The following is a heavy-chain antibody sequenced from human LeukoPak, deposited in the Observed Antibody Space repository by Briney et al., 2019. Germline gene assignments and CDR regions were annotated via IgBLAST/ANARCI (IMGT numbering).Heavy chain of an antibody. CDR3: AKDRGATVTPDYNYGMDV. Sequence: GGSLRLSCAASGFTFSSYGMHWVRQAPGKGLEWVAVISYDGSNKYYADSVKGRFTISRDNSKNTLYLQMNSLRAEDTAVYYCAKDRGATVTPDYNYGMDVWGQGTTVTVSS. J-gene: IGHJ6*02. V-gene: IGHV3-30*18. CDR1: GFTFSSYG. D-gene: IGHD4-17*01. CDR2: ISYDGSNK.